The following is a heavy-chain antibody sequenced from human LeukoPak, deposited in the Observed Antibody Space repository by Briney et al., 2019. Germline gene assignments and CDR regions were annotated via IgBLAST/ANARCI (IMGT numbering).Heavy chain of an antibody. Sequence: GGSLRLSCAASGFTFSSYGMHWVRQAPGKGLEWVAVIWYDGSNKYYADSVKGRFTISRDNSKNTLYLQMNSLRAEDTAVYYCAKEYCSNSVCHSLDYWGQGTLVTVSS. CDR1: GFTFSSYG. D-gene: IGHD2-8*01. V-gene: IGHV3-30*02. CDR3: AKEYCSNSVCHSLDY. J-gene: IGHJ4*02. CDR2: IWYDGSNK.